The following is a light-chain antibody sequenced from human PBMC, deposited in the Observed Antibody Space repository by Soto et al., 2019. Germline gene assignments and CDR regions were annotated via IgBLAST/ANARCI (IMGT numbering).Light chain of an antibody. J-gene: IGKJ1*01. V-gene: IGKV3-15*01. CDR2: GAS. Sequence: ETELTQSPATLSVSPGERATLSCRARHTVYVNVAWYQQKPGQSPRLLIYGASTRATGIPARFSGSGSGTEFTLTISSLQAEDSAVYYCHQYNNWPLGTFGPGTKVDI. CDR3: HQYNNWPLGT. CDR1: HTVYVN.